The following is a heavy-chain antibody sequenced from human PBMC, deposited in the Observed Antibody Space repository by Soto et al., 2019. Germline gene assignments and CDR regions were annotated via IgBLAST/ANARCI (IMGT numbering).Heavy chain of an antibody. CDR3: ARDGLLFGYCSGGSCYSGDWFDP. Sequence: SETLSLTCAVYGGSFSGYYWSWIRQPPGKGLEWIGEINHSGSTNYNPSLKSRVTISVDTSKNQFSLKLSSVTAADTAVYYCARDGLLFGYCSGGSCYSGDWFDPWGQGTLVTVSS. CDR1: GGSFSGYY. J-gene: IGHJ5*02. V-gene: IGHV4-34*01. D-gene: IGHD2-15*01. CDR2: INHSGST.